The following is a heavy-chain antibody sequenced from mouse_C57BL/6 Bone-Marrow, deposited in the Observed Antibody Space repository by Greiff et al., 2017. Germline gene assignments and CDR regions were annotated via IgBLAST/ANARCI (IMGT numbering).Heavy chain of an antibody. D-gene: IGHD2-3*01. CDR1: GFTFSDYG. Sequence: EVKLVESGGGLVKPGGSLKLSCAASGFTFSDYGMHWVRQAPEKGLEWVAYISSGSSTIYYADTVKGRFTISRDNAKNTLFLQMTSLRSEDTAMYYCANIYDGYQAWFAYWGQGTLVTVSA. V-gene: IGHV5-17*01. J-gene: IGHJ3*01. CDR2: ISSGSSTI. CDR3: ANIYDGYQAWFAY.